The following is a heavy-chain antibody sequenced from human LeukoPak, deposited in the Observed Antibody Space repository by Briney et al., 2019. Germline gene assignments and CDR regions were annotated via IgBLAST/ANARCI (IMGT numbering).Heavy chain of an antibody. D-gene: IGHD3-10*01. V-gene: IGHV3-23*01. CDR2: ISGSGAST. J-gene: IGHJ4*02. CDR1: GFTFSDYY. CDR3: AKGGYYGSGSYGRLDY. Sequence: GGSLRLSCAASGFTFSDYYMSWIRQAPGKGLEWVSAISGSGASTYYADSVKGRFTISRDNSKNTLYLQMNSLRADDTAVYYCAKGGYYGSGSYGRLDYWGQGTLVTVSS.